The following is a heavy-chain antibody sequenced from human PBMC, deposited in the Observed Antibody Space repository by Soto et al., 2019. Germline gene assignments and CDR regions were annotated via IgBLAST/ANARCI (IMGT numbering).Heavy chain of an antibody. V-gene: IGHV1-8*01. CDR3: TRDAEGSGSHFGDH. CDR2: MNPNGGNP. D-gene: IGHD3-10*01. CDR1: GYTFTNYV. J-gene: IGHJ4*02. Sequence: QVQLVQSGAEVKKPGTSVKVSCKASGYTFTNYVINWVRQATGQGLEWMGWMNPNGGNPGYAQKFQRRVTLTRNTSITTFFMELSSLTSDDTARYYCTRDAEGSGSHFGDHWGQGTLVTVSS.